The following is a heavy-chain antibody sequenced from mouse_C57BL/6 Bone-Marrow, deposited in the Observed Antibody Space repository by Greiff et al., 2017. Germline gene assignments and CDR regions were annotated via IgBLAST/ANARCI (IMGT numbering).Heavy chain of an antibody. J-gene: IGHJ1*03. CDR1: GFSFNTYA. CDR3: VGLNWAPSYWYFDV. CDR2: IRSKSNNYAT. Sequence: DVKLQESGGGLVQPKGSLKLSCAASGFSFNTYAMNWVRQAPGKGLEWVARIRSKSNNYATYYADSVKDRFTISRDDSESMLYLQMNNLKTEDTAMYYCVGLNWAPSYWYFDVWGTGTTVTVSS. V-gene: IGHV10-1*01. D-gene: IGHD4-1*02.